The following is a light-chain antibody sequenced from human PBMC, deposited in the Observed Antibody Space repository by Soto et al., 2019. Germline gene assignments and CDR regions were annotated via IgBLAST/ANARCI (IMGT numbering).Light chain of an antibody. V-gene: IGLV9-49*01. CDR2: VGTGGVVG. Sequence: QSVLTQPPSASASLGASVTLTCTLSGGGSNYQVDGYQQRPGNGPHFVMRVGTGGVVGSKGDGIPDRLSVLGSGLNRYLTIKNIQEENERDYHCGVDYRTGGWVFGEGTKLTVL. CDR1: GGGSNYQ. CDR3: GVDYRTGGWV. J-gene: IGLJ3*02.